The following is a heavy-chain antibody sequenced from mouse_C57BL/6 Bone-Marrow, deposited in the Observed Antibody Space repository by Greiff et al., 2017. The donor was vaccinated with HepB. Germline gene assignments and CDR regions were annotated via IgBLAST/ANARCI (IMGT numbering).Heavy chain of an antibody. V-gene: IGHV1-59*01. CDR1: GYTFTSYW. J-gene: IGHJ2*01. Sequence: QVQLQQPGAELVRPGTSVKLSCKASGYTFTSYWMHWVKQRPGQGLEWIGVIDPSDSYTNYNQKFKGKATLTVETSSSTAYMQLSSLTSEDSAVYYCASMYYYGSSYGYWGQGTTLTVSS. D-gene: IGHD1-1*01. CDR2: IDPSDSYT. CDR3: ASMYYYGSSYGY.